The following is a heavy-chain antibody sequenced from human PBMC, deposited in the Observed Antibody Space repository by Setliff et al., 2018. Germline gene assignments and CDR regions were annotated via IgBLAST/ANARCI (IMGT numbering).Heavy chain of an antibody. V-gene: IGHV4-34*01. Sequence: PSETLSLTCAVYGGSFSGYYWSWIRQPPGKGLEWIGEINHSGSTNYNPSLKSRVTISVDTSKNQFSLKVNSVTAADTAVYYCARRRDSYVDYWGQGTMVTVSS. CDR1: GGSFSGYY. D-gene: IGHD3-16*01. CDR3: ARRRDSYVDY. CDR2: INHSGST. J-gene: IGHJ4*02.